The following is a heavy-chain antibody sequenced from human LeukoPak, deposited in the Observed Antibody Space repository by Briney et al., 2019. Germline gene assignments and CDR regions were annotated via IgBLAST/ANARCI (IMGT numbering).Heavy chain of an antibody. CDR3: AGQTEGDAYNRY. D-gene: IGHD5-24*01. CDR2: INQDGSVK. CDR1: GFTLSSYY. Sequence: PGGSLRLSCVVSGFTLSSYYMTWVRQAPGRGPEWVANINQDGSVKQYVDSVKGRFTISRDNAKNSLYLQMGSLRADDTAVYYCAGQTEGDAYNRYWGQGTLVTVSS. V-gene: IGHV3-7*05. J-gene: IGHJ4*02.